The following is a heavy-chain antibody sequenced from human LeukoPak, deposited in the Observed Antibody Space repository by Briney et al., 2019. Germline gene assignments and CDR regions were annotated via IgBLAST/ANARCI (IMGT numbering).Heavy chain of an antibody. D-gene: IGHD2-15*01. J-gene: IGHJ6*02. CDR2: IYYSGST. Sequence: SQTLSLTCTVSGGSLSSGDYYWSWIRQPPGTGLEWIGYIYYSGSTYYNPSLKSRVTISVDTSKSQFSLKLSSVTAADTAVYYCARGDGVVVVQDYYYYGMDVWGQGTTVTVSS. V-gene: IGHV4-30-4*01. CDR1: GGSLSSGDYY. CDR3: ARGDGVVVVQDYYYYGMDV.